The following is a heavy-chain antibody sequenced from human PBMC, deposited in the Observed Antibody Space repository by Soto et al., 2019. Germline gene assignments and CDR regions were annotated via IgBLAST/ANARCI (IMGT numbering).Heavy chain of an antibody. D-gene: IGHD3-3*01. CDR2: ISGSGKTV. J-gene: IGHJ5*02. CDR1: GFIFSKAW. V-gene: IGHV3-11*01. Sequence: GGSLRLSCAASGFIFSKAWMNWVRQAPGKGLEWVSYISGSGKTVYYADSVEGRFTISRDNTKNSLFLQMNSLRAGDTAIYYCARNFLDFWSGVGFDPWGQGTLVTVSS. CDR3: ARNFLDFWSGVGFDP.